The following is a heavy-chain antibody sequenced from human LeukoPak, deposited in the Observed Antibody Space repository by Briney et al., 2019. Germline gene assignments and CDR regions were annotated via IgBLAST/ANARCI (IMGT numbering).Heavy chain of an antibody. CDR2: IYPGDSDT. D-gene: IGHD6-19*01. Sequence: GESLKISCKGSGYSFTTYWIGWVRQMPGKGLEWMGIIYPGDSDTRYSPSFQGQVTISADKPISTAYLQWSSLKASDTAMYYCARLGPAYSSGWYYYYYMDVWGKGTTVTTSS. CDR3: ARLGPAYSSGWYYYYYMDV. V-gene: IGHV5-51*01. CDR1: GYSFTTYW. J-gene: IGHJ6*03.